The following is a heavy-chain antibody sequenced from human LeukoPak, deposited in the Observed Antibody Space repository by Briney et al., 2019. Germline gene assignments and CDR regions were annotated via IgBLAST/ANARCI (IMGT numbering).Heavy chain of an antibody. CDR3: ARGPDYYDSSGSY. D-gene: IGHD3-22*01. V-gene: IGHV3-30*04. J-gene: IGHJ4*01. CDR1: GFTFSSYA. Sequence: GGSLRLSCAASGFTFSSYAMHWVRQAPGKGQQWVAVISYDGSNKYYADSVKGRLTISRDNSKNTLYLQMNSLRAEGTAVYYCARGPDYYDSSGSYWGHGTLVTVSS. CDR2: ISYDGSNK.